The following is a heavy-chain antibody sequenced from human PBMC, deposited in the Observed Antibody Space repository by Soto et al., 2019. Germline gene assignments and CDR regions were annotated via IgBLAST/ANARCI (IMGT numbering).Heavy chain of an antibody. V-gene: IGHV3-23*01. CDR2: ISGSGGST. Sequence: GGSLRLSXAASGFTFSSYAMSWVRQAPGKGLEWVSAISGSGGSTYYADSVKGRFTISRDNSKNTLYLQMNSLRAEDTAVYYCAKDKIGSSGYYPDYWGQGTLVTVSS. D-gene: IGHD3-22*01. CDR1: GFTFSSYA. J-gene: IGHJ4*02. CDR3: AKDKIGSSGYYPDY.